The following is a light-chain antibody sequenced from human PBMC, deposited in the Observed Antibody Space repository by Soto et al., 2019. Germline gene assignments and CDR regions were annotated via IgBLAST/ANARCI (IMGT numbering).Light chain of an antibody. CDR1: QSVSSY. J-gene: IGKJ3*01. Sequence: EIVLTQSAATLSLSPGERATLSCRASQSVSSYLAWYQQKPGQAPRLLIYDASNRATGIPARFSGSGSETDFTLTISSLEPEDFAVYYCQQRSNWSLFTFGPGTKVDIK. CDR3: QQRSNWSLFT. V-gene: IGKV3-11*01. CDR2: DAS.